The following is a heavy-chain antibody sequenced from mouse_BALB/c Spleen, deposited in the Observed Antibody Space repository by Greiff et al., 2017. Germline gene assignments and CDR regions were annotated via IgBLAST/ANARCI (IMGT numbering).Heavy chain of an antibody. CDR3: NARPHYYGSSYDYAMDY. CDR2: IDPENGDT. V-gene: IGHV14-4*02. D-gene: IGHD1-1*01. CDR1: GFNINDYY. J-gene: IGHJ4*01. Sequence: VQLQQSGAELVRSGASVKLSCTASGFNINDYYMHWVKQRPEQGLEWIGWIDPENGDTEYAPKFQGKATMTADTSSNTAYLQLSSLTSEDTAVYYCNARPHYYGSSYDYAMDYWGQGTSVTVSS.